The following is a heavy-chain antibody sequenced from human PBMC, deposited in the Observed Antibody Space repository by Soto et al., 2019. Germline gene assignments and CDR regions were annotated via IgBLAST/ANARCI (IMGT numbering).Heavy chain of an antibody. V-gene: IGHV3-30-3*01. D-gene: IGHD4-17*01. Sequence: QVQLVESGGGVVQPGRSRRLSCAASGFTFSSYAMHWVRQAPGKGLEWVAVISYDGSNKYYADSVKGRFTISRDNSKNTLYLQMNSLRAEDTAVYYCATSTTVTVGYWGQGTLVTVSS. J-gene: IGHJ4*02. CDR1: GFTFSSYA. CDR3: ATSTTVTVGY. CDR2: ISYDGSNK.